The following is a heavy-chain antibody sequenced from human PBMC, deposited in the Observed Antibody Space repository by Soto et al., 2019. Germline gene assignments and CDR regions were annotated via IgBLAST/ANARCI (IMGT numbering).Heavy chain of an antibody. CDR1: GFSFSTYA. D-gene: IGHD6-13*01. CDR3: ARGGSSWFPNWFDP. CDR2: ISGSGSTI. V-gene: IGHV3-48*03. Sequence: GGSLRLSCAASGFSFSTYAMNWVRQAPGKGLEWVSVISGSGSTIYYADSVKGRFTISRDNAKNSLYLQMNSLRAEDTAVYYCARGGSSWFPNWFDPWGQGTLVTVSS. J-gene: IGHJ5*02.